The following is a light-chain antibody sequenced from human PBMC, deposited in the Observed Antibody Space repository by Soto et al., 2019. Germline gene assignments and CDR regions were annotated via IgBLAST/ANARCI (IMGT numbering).Light chain of an antibody. CDR3: QQYNSYSRRT. CDR1: QSISSW. Sequence: DIQMTQSPSTLSGSVGDRVTITCRASQSISSWLAWYQQKPGKAPKLLIYDASSLESGVPSRFSGSGSGTEFTLTISSLQPDDFATYYCQQYNSYSRRTFGQGTKVDSK. V-gene: IGKV1-5*01. J-gene: IGKJ1*01. CDR2: DAS.